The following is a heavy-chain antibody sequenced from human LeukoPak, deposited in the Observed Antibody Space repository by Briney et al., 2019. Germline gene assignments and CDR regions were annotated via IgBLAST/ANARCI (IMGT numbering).Heavy chain of an antibody. Sequence: SETLSLTCTVSGCAISSSSYYWGWIRPPPGKGLEWIGSIYYSGSTYYSPSPKSRVTISVDTSKNQPSLKLSSVTAADTAVYYCARQYYYDSSGYYPNWFDPWGQGTLVTVSS. J-gene: IGHJ5*02. D-gene: IGHD3-22*01. CDR1: GCAISSSSYY. V-gene: IGHV4-39*01. CDR3: ARQYYYDSSGYYPNWFDP. CDR2: IYYSGST.